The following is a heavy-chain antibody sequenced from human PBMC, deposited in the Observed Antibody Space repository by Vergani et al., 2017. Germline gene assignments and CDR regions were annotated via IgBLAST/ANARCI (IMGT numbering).Heavy chain of an antibody. V-gene: IGHV1-69*13. CDR3: TSFPTETSEYYDSTGYYHRFFEK. Sequence: QVQLLQSGAAVRKPGSSVTVSCKASGDTFSNYAITWVRQAPGQGLQWMGRMIPTFDSKNYAPRFQGRVTLTADASASTAYMELSSLRSDDTAMYYCTSFPTETSEYYDSTGYYHRFFEKWGQGTLVTVSS. D-gene: IGHD3-16*01. CDR2: MIPTFDSK. CDR1: GDTFSNYA. J-gene: IGHJ4*02.